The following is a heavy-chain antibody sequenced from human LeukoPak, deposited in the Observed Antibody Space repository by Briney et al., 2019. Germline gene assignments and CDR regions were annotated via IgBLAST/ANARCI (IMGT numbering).Heavy chain of an antibody. V-gene: IGHV3-23*01. CDR3: ARGRGLTLSYHYFDY. J-gene: IGHJ4*02. D-gene: IGHD3-10*01. CDR1: GFTFSSYA. Sequence: GGSLRLSCAASGFTFSSYAMSWVRQAPGKGLEWVSGITGSGGSTYYADSVKGRFTISRDNAKNSLYLQLNSLRDENTAVYYCARGRGLTLSYHYFDYWGQGTLVTVSS. CDR2: ITGSGGST.